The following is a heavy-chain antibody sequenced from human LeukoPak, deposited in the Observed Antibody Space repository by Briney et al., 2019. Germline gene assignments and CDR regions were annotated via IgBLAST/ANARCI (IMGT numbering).Heavy chain of an antibody. CDR1: GTSISSTSHY. V-gene: IGHV4-39*07. D-gene: IGHD3-10*01. J-gene: IGHJ2*01. Sequence: PSETLSLTCSLSGTSISSTSHYWAWIRQTPGRGLEWIGTMYFTGTTYHNPSLKSRLSLSIDKTNNKFSLKLTSVTAADTAVYYCVKDGITVVRGVGYGYFDLWGRGTLVTVSS. CDR3: VKDGITVVRGVGYGYFDL. CDR2: MYFTGTT.